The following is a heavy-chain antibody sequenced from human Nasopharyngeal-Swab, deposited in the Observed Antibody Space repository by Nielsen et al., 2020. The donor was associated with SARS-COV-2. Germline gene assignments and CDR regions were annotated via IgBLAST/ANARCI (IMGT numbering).Heavy chain of an antibody. CDR2: IKQDGSEK. J-gene: IGHJ6*03. CDR1: GFTFSSYW. Sequence: GESLKISCAASGFTFSSYWMSWVRQAPGKGLEWVANIKQDGSEKYYADSVKGRFTISRDNSKNTVYLHMNSLRAEDTAIYYCAKGFLDYYYYMDVWGKGTTVTVSS. CDR3: AKGFLDYYYYMDV. V-gene: IGHV3-7*01. D-gene: IGHD3-10*01.